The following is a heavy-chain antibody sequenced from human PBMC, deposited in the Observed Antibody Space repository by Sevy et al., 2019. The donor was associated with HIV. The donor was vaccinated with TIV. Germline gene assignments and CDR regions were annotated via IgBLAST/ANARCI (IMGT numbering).Heavy chain of an antibody. Sequence: SETLSLTCTVSGGSISSSSYYWGWIRQPPGKGLEWIGSIYYSGSTYYNPSLKRRVTISVDTSKNQFSLKLSSVTAADTAVYYCAYDGKVSTYYYYYGMDVWGQGTTVTDSS. D-gene: IGHD3-22*01. J-gene: IGHJ6*02. CDR3: AYDGKVSTYYYYYGMDV. V-gene: IGHV4-39*01. CDR2: IYYSGST. CDR1: GGSISSSSYY.